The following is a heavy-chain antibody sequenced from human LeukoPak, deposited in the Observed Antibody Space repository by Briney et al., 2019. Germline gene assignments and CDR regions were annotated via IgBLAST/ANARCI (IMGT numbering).Heavy chain of an antibody. CDR1: GYTFTGYY. V-gene: IGHV1-2*02. Sequence: ASVKVSCKASGYTFTGYYMHWVRQAPGQGLEWMGWINPNSGGTNYAQKFQGGVAMTRDTSISTAYMELSRLRSDDTAVYYCARDLRITMIGPTLLFDYWGQGTLVTVSS. CDR3: ARDLRITMIGPTLLFDY. J-gene: IGHJ4*02. D-gene: IGHD3-22*01. CDR2: INPNSGGT.